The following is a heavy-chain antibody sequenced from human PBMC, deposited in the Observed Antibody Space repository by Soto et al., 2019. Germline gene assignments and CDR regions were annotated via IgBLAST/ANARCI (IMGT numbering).Heavy chain of an antibody. D-gene: IGHD3-22*01. V-gene: IGHV4-30-4*01. CDR2: IYYSGST. Sequence: SETLSLTCTVSGGSISSGDYYWSWIRQPPGKGLEWIGYIYYSGSTYYNPSLKSRVTISVDTSKNQFSLKLSSVTAADTAVYYCARGYYYDSSGYYRYYYYYGMDVWGQGTTVTSP. J-gene: IGHJ6*02. CDR3: ARGYYYDSSGYYRYYYYYGMDV. CDR1: GGSISSGDYY.